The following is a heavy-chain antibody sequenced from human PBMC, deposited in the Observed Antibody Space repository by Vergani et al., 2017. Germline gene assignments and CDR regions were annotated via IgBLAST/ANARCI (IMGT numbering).Heavy chain of an antibody. V-gene: IGHV4-4*07. CDR2: IYTSGST. J-gene: IGHJ5*02. CDR1: GGSICSYY. D-gene: IGHD3-3*01. Sequence: QVQLQESGPGLVKPSETLSLTCTVSGGSICSYYWSWIRQPAGKGLEWIGRIYTSGSTNYNPSLKSRVTMSVDTSKNQFSLKLSSVTAADTAVYYCAREFDTIFGVVTRARWFDPWGQGTLVTVSS. CDR3: AREFDTIFGVVTRARWFDP.